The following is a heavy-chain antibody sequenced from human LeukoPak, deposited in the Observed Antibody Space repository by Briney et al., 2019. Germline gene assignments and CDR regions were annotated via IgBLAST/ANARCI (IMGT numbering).Heavy chain of an antibody. D-gene: IGHD3-10*01. CDR3: ARVGGYGSGSYMYMDA. J-gene: IGHJ6*03. CDR1: GGSISSYY. CDR2: IYYSGST. Sequence: PSGTLTLTCTVSGGSISSYYWSWIRQPPGQGLEWIGYIYYSGSTNYNPSLKSRVTISVDTSKNQFSLKLSSVTAAPTAVYYCARVGGYGSGSYMYMDAWGKGTTVTVSS. V-gene: IGHV4-59*01.